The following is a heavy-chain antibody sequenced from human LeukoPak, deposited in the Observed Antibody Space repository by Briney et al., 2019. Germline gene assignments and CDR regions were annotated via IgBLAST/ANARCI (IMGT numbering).Heavy chain of an antibody. J-gene: IGHJ4*02. CDR1: GFTFSSYD. Sequence: GGSLRLSCAASGFTFSSYDMHWVRQATGKGLEWVSAIGTAGDTYYPGSVKGRFTISRENAKNSLYLQTNSLRAGDTAVYYCARGYYDSSGYYPYYFDYWGQGTLVTVSS. CDR3: ARGYYDSSGYYPYYFDY. D-gene: IGHD3-22*01. CDR2: IGTAGDT. V-gene: IGHV3-13*04.